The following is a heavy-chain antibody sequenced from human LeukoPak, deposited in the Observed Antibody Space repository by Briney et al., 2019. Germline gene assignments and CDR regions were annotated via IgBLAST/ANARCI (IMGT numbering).Heavy chain of an antibody. V-gene: IGHV4-59*01. J-gene: IGHJ6*02. CDR2: IYYSGST. D-gene: IGHD5-12*01. CDR1: GGSISSYY. CDR3: ARAVATGYYYGMDV. Sequence: PSETLSLTCTDSGGSISSYYWSWIRQPPGKGLEWIGYIYYSGSTNYNPSLKSRVTISVDTSKDQFSLKLSSVTAADTAVYYCARAVATGYYYGMDVWGQGTTVTVSS.